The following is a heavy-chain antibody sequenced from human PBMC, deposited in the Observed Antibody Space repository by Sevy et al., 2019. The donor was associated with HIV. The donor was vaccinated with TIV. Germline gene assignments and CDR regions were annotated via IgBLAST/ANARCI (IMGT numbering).Heavy chain of an antibody. CDR3: ATPRDSGWYEGTGGYFDL. V-gene: IGHV4-39*01. D-gene: IGHD6-19*01. Sequence: SETLSLTCTVSGGSISSSSYFWGWIRQPPGKGLEWIGSFYSTGSTSYNPSLRSRVTVSADTSKNQFSLRLTSVTATDTAVYYCATPRDSGWYEGTGGYFDLWGRGTLVTVSS. CDR2: FYSTGST. CDR1: GGSISSSSYF. J-gene: IGHJ2*01.